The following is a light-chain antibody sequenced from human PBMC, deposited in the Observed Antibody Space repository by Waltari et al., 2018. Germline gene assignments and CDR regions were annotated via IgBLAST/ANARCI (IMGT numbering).Light chain of an antibody. Sequence: DIQMTQSPSSVSASIGDRVTITCRASQDIRTSLAWYQQKPGKAPKLLIFVASSLQSGVPPRFSGSGSGTDFTLTINSLQPEDFASYYCQQANSFPLTFGQGTRLDIK. J-gene: IGKJ5*01. CDR2: VAS. V-gene: IGKV1-12*01. CDR1: QDIRTS. CDR3: QQANSFPLT.